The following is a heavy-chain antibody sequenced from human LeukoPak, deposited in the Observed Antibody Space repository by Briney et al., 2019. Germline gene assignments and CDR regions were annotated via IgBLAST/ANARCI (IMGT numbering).Heavy chain of an antibody. CDR2: FIPILGTP. V-gene: IGHV1-69*04. CDR1: GDTFTNYA. Sequence: SVKVSCKASGDTFTNYAINWVRQAPGQGLEWMGSFIPILGTPNYAQKFQGRVTMTEDTSTDTAYMELSSLRSEDTAVYYCAPLYDDGYWGQGTLVTVSS. J-gene: IGHJ4*02. D-gene: IGHD2-2*02. CDR3: APLYDDGY.